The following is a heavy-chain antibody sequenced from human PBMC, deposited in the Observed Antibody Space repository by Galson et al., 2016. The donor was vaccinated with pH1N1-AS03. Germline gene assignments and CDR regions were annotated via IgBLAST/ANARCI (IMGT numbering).Heavy chain of an antibody. D-gene: IGHD2-15*01. J-gene: IGHJ5*02. CDR3: AKYCRGTKCYGRFDP. CDR1: GVSVRSDY. Sequence: SETLSPTCTVSGVSVRSDYWSWVRQPPGKGLEWIAYISDSGTTNYNPSLKSRVTISVDTSKNQFSLRLSSVTAADTAVYYCAKYCRGTKCYGRFDPWGQGTLVTVSS. V-gene: IGHV4-59*02. CDR2: ISDSGTT.